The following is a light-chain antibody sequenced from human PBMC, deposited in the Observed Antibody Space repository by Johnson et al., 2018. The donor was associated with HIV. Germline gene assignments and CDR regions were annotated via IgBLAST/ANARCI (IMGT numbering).Light chain of an antibody. J-gene: IGLJ1*01. Sequence: QAVLTQPPSVSAAPGQTVTISCAGSSSNIGNNYVSWYQQLPGTAPKLLIYDNNKRPSGIPDRFSGSKSGTSATLGITGLQTGDEAYYYCGTWDSSLSAYVFGTGTKFTVL. CDR1: SSNIGNNY. CDR2: DNN. CDR3: GTWDSSLSAYV. V-gene: IGLV1-51*01.